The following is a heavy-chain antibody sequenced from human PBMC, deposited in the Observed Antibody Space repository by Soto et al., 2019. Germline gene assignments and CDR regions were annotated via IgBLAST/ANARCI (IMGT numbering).Heavy chain of an antibody. CDR3: ARANREAKQWLTHYYYGMDV. V-gene: IGHV4-39*01. D-gene: IGHD6-19*01. J-gene: IGHJ6*02. CDR1: GGSISSSSYY. CDR2: IYYSGST. Sequence: QLQLQESGPGLVKPSETLSLTCTVSGGSISSSSYYWGWIRQPPGKGLEWIGSIYYSGSTYYNPSLKSRVPISGDTSKSQFSLKLSALTAADTAVYYCARANREAKQWLTHYYYGMDVWGQGTTVTVSS.